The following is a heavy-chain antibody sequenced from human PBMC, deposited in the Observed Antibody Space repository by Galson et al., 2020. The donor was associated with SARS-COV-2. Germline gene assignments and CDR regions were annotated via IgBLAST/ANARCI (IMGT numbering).Heavy chain of an antibody. J-gene: IGHJ6*02. Sequence: ASVKVSCKASGYSFTSYYIHWVRQAPGQGLEWMGWINPDTGGTNYAQSFQGRVTMTRDTSISTAYLELSSLRSDDTAVYHCAKNYDFWSGYHTDYYYAMDVWGQGTTVNVFS. CDR3: AKNYDFWSGYHTDYYYAMDV. D-gene: IGHD3-3*01. V-gene: IGHV1-2*02. CDR2: INPDTGGT. CDR1: GYSFTSYY.